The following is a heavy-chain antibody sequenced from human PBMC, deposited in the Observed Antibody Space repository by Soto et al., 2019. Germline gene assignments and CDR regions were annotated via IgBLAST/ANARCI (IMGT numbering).Heavy chain of an antibody. CDR1: GGSISNAAYS. D-gene: IGHD5-18*01. J-gene: IGHJ4*02. CDR3: ARERGGYGLFDS. V-gene: IGHV4-30-2*01. Sequence: SETLSLTCTVSGGSISNAAYSWSWIRQPPGKGLEWIGYIYPSGMPFYNPSLRSRVTISIDRSNDQFSLNLKSVTAADTAVYYCARERGGYGLFDSWGQGTPVTVSS. CDR2: IYPSGMP.